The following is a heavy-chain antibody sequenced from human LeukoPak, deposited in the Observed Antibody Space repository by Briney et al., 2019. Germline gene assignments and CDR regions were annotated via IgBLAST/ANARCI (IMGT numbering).Heavy chain of an antibody. D-gene: IGHD6-13*01. CDR2: INAYNGNT. Sequence: ASVKVSCKASGYTFTSYIISWVRQAPGQGLEWMGWINAYNGNTDYAQRVQGRVTMTTDTSTSTAYMELRSLRTDDTAVYYCARDRHIAAAVYYYYMDVWGKGTPVTVSS. J-gene: IGHJ6*03. V-gene: IGHV1-18*01. CDR1: GYTFTSYI. CDR3: ARDRHIAAAVYYYYMDV.